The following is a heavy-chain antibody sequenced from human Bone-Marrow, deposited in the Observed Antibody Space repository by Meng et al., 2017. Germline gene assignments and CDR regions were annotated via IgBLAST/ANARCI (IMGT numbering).Heavy chain of an antibody. D-gene: IGHD1-26*01. CDR3: ARGQYFSWWELLPAFWFDP. J-gene: IGHJ5*02. V-gene: IGHV4-4*03. CDR1: GGSISSSNW. Sequence: QVRLQESGPGLVKPPGTLSLTCAVSGGSISSSNWWSWVRQPPGKGLEWIGEIYHSGSTNYNPSLKSRVTISVDKSKNQFSLKLSSVTAADTAVYYCARGQYFSWWELLPAFWFDPWGQGTLVTVSS. CDR2: IYHSGST.